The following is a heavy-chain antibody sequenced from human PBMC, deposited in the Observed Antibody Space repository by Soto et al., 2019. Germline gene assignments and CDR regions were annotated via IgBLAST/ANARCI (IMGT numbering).Heavy chain of an antibody. CDR2: FSLSGTT. D-gene: IGHD2-8*02. CDR3: ARGMTPPGAPAWYYFDS. CDR1: GASITGSFF. V-gene: IGHV4-4*07. J-gene: IGHJ4*02. Sequence: SETLSLTCTVSGASITGSFFWSWIRQPAGKGLEWIGRFSLSGTTNYNPSLRSRVTMSADVSKNQFSLRLTSVTAADTALYYCARGMTPPGAPAWYYFDSWGQGTLVTVSS.